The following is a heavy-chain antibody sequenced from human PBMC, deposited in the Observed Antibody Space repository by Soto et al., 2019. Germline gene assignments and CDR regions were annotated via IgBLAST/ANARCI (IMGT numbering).Heavy chain of an antibody. Sequence: EVQLLESGGGLVQPGGSLRLSCAASGFTFSSYAMTWVRQAPGKGLEWVSGISGSGDSTFYADSVKGRFTISRDNSKKSMYLQMNTLRAEDTTVNYCEKDLMVGTNCSYYYGMAVWGPGTT. CDR2: ISGSGDST. CDR1: GFTFSSYA. V-gene: IGHV3-23*01. J-gene: IGHJ6*02. D-gene: IGHD2-8*01. CDR3: EKDLMVGTNCSYYYGMAV.